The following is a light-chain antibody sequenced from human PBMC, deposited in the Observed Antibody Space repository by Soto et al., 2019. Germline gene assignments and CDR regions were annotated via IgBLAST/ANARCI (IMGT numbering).Light chain of an antibody. J-gene: IGKJ5*01. CDR3: QQANSFPIT. V-gene: IGKV1D-12*01. Sequence: DMRMTQSPSSVSASVGNSVTIXXRSSQGISSWLAWYQQKPGKAPKLXIYAASSLQSGVPSRFSGSGSGTDFTLTISSLQPEDFATYYCQQANSFPITFGQGTRLEI. CDR1: QGISSW. CDR2: AAS.